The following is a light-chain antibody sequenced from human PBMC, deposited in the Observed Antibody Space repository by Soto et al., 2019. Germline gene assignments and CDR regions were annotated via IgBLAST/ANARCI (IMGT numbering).Light chain of an antibody. Sequence: EIVLTQSPATLSLSPGERATLSCRASQSVSSYLAWFQQKPGQAPRLLIHDASNRATGIPARFSGSGSGTDFTLTISSLEPEDFAVYYCQQHNNWPLTFGGGTKVEIK. J-gene: IGKJ4*01. V-gene: IGKV3-11*01. CDR1: QSVSSY. CDR3: QQHNNWPLT. CDR2: DAS.